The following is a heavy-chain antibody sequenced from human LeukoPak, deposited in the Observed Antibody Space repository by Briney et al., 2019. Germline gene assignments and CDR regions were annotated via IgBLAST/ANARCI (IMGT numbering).Heavy chain of an antibody. V-gene: IGHV4-28*01. CDR3: ARRNGYAFDI. CDR2: IFYSGST. J-gene: IGHJ3*02. CDR1: GYSISSNDW. D-gene: IGHD2-8*01. Sequence: SETLSLTCAVSGYSISSNDWWGWIRQPPGKGLEWIGYIFYSGSTYYNPSLKSRVTMSVDTSKNQFSLKLSSVTAVDTAVYYCARRNGYAFDIWGQGTMVTVS.